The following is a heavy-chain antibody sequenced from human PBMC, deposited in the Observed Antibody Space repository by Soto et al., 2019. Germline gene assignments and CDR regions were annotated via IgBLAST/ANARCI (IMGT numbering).Heavy chain of an antibody. CDR1: GFTFDDYT. CDR2: ISWDGGRT. J-gene: IGHJ4*02. V-gene: IGHV3-43*01. Sequence: EVQLVESGGVVVQPGGSLRLSCAASGFTFDDYTMHWVRQAPGKGLEWVSLISWDGGRTYYADSVKGRFTISRDNSKNSLYLQMNSLRTEDTALYYCAKDLNHYYDRGGFDYWGQGTLVTVSS. D-gene: IGHD3-22*01. CDR3: AKDLNHYYDRGGFDY.